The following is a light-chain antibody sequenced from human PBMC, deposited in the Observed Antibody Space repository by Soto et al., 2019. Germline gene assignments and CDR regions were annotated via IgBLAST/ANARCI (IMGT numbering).Light chain of an antibody. J-gene: IGLJ1*01. Sequence: QSVLTQPPSVSGAPGQRVTISCTGSSSNIGANSDVHWYQQLTGAAPKLLIYGNTNRPSGVSDRCSASKSGTSASLAITGLQAEDEADYYCQSYDNSLSGFYVFGTGTKVTVL. V-gene: IGLV1-40*01. CDR2: GNT. CDR3: QSYDNSLSGFYV. CDR1: SSNIGANSD.